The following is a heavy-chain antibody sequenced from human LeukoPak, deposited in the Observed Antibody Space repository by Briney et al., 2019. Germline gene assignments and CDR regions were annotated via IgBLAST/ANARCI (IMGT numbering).Heavy chain of an antibody. CDR3: ARPKYSGSYYYGMDV. CDR1: GYTFTIYA. D-gene: IGHD1-26*01. V-gene: IGHV1-3*01. CDR2: INADTDNT. J-gene: IGHJ6*02. Sequence: ASVKVSCKASGYTFTIYAMHWVRQAPGQRLEWMGWINADTDNTKYSQKFQGRVTITRDTSASTAYMELSSLRSEDTAVYYCARPKYSGSYYYGMDVWGQGTTVTVSS.